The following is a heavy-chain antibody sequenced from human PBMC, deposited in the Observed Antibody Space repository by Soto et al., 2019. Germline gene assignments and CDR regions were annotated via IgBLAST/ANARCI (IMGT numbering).Heavy chain of an antibody. V-gene: IGHV3-48*02. J-gene: IGHJ3*02. CDR3: ARDRPPFRGIIGAFDI. CDR1: GFTFSSYS. Sequence: GGSLRLSCAASGFTFSSYSMNWVRQAPGKGLEWVSYISSSSSTIYYADSVNGRFTISRDNAKDSLYLQMNSLRDEDTALYYCARDRPPFRGIIGAFDIWGQGTMVTV. D-gene: IGHD3-16*02. CDR2: ISSSSSTI.